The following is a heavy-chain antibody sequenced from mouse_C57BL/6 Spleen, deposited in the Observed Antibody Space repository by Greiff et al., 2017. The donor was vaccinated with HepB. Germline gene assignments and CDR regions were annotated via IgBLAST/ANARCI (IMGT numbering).Heavy chain of an antibody. D-gene: IGHD1-1*01. CDR1: GYTFTSYW. CDR2: IDPNSGGT. Sequence: VQLQQSGAELVKPGASVKLSCKASGYTFTSYWMHWVKQRPGRGLEWIGRIDPNSGGTKYNEKFKSKATLTVDKPSSTAYMQLSSLTSEDSAFYYCAREIYYYGSSYVWFAYWGQGTLVTVSA. V-gene: IGHV1-72*01. CDR3: AREIYYYGSSYVWFAY. J-gene: IGHJ3*01.